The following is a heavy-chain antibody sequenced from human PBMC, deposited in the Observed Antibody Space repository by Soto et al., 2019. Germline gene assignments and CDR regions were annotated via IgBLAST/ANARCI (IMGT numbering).Heavy chain of an antibody. J-gene: IGHJ4*02. CDR3: ARDLSRACGWYRLTFDY. CDR2: INSDGSST. V-gene: IGHV3-74*01. D-gene: IGHD6-19*01. CDR1: GFTFSSYW. Sequence: EVQLVESGGGLVQPGGSLRLSCAASGFTFSSYWMHWVRQAPGKGLVWVSRINSDGSSTSYADSVKGRFTISRDNAKNTLYLQMNGRRAEDTAVYYCARDLSRACGWYRLTFDYWGQGTLVTVSS.